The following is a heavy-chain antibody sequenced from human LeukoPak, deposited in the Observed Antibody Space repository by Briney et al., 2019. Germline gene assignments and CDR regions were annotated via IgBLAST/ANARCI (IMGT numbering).Heavy chain of an antibody. D-gene: IGHD3-10*01. J-gene: IGHJ4*02. V-gene: IGHV1-18*01. CDR2: ISAYNGNT. Sequence: ASVKVSCKASGYTFTSYGISWVRQAPGQGREWVGWISAYNGNTNYAQKLQGRVTMTTDTSTSTAYMELRSLRSDDTAVYYCARGGSGSYYNVDDGFDYWGQGTLVTVSS. CDR3: ARGGSGSYYNVDDGFDY. CDR1: GYTFTSYG.